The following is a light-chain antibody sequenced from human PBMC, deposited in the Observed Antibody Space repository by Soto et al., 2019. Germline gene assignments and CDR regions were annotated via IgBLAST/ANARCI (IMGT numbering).Light chain of an antibody. J-gene: IGKJ4*01. CDR3: QQYYGAPRN. Sequence: DIVMTQAPDSLAVSLGERAAINCKSRQILLSRADNKNYLAWYQQKPGQPPKLHISCASTRQFGVPDRFIGSVSGTDFTLTISSLQAEDVALYFCQQYYGAPRNFGGGTKVEIK. CDR1: QILLSRADNKNY. CDR2: CAS. V-gene: IGKV4-1*01.